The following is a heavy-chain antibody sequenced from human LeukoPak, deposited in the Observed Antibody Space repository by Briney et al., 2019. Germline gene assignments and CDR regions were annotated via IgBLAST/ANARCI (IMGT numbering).Heavy chain of an antibody. V-gene: IGHV4-59*08. Sequence: SETLSLTCTVSGGSISSYYWSWIRQPPGKGLEWIGYIYYSGSTNYNPSLKSRVTISVDTSKNQFSLKLSSVTAADTAVYYCARHMTYYYDSSGYSPLDYWGQGTLVTVSS. CDR3: ARHMTYYYDSSGYSPLDY. CDR2: IYYSGST. J-gene: IGHJ4*02. CDR1: GGSISSYY. D-gene: IGHD3-22*01.